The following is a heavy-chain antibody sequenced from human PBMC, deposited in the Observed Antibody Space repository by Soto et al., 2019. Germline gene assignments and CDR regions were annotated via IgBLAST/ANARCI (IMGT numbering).Heavy chain of an antibody. CDR1: GFTFSSYG. CDR2: ISYDGSNK. CDR3: AKSGSPSYHRNNWFDP. D-gene: IGHD1-26*01. J-gene: IGHJ5*02. V-gene: IGHV3-30*18. Sequence: GGSLRLSCAASGFTFSSYGMHWVRQAPGKGLEWVAVISYDGSNKYYADSVKGRFTISRDNSKNTLYLQMNSLRAEDTAVYYCAKSGSPSYHRNNWFDPWGQGTLVTVSS.